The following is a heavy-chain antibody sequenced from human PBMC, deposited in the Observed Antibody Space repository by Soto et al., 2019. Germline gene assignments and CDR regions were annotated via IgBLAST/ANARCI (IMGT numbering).Heavy chain of an antibody. D-gene: IGHD1-1*01. V-gene: IGHV4-31*03. CDR3: ARDRKWIQLDYYYGMDV. J-gene: IGHJ6*02. CDR1: GGSISSGGFY. CDR2: IYYSGST. Sequence: SETLSPTCTVSGGSISSGGFYWGLIRQHPGKGLEWIGYIYYSGSTYYNPSLKSRVTISVDTSKNQFSLKLSSVTAADTAVYYCARDRKWIQLDYYYGMDVWGQGTTVTVSS.